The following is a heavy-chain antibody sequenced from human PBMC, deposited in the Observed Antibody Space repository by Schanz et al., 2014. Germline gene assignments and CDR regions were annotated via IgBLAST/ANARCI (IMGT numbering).Heavy chain of an antibody. V-gene: IGHV3-30*02. CDR3: ARSEMDRGVIWGY. D-gene: IGHD3-10*01. CDR1: GFIFRTYG. J-gene: IGHJ4*02. Sequence: QVHLVESGGGVVQPGGSLRLSCAASGFIFRTYGMHWVRQAPGKGLEWVAFIRFDVTNKYYADSVKGRFTISRDNSNNTLYVQMNSLRAEDTAVYYCARSEMDRGVIWGYWGQGTLVTVSS. CDR2: IRFDVTNK.